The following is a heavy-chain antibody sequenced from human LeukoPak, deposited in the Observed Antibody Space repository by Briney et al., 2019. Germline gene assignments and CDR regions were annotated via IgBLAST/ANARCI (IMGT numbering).Heavy chain of an antibody. D-gene: IGHD1-26*01. CDR1: GFTFSSYG. J-gene: IGHJ4*02. V-gene: IGHV3-23*01. Sequence: GGSLRLSCAASGFTFSSYGMSWVRQTPGKGLEWVSTISGSAYNTYYADSVKGRFTVSRDNSANTLYLQMNSLRADDTALYYCAKHSGSYFIYYVDSWGQGTLVTVSS. CDR2: ISGSAYNT. CDR3: AKHSGSYFIYYVDS.